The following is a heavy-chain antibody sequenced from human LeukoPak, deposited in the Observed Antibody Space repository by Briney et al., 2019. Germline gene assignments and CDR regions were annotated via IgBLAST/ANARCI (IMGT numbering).Heavy chain of an antibody. V-gene: IGHV1-8*02. Sequence: ASVKVSCKASGYTFTSYDINWVRQATGQGLEWMGWMNPNSGNTGYARKFQGRVTMTRSTSIRTAYVELSRLRSDDTAVYYCARGLFIAAAGKPKGPTNYWGQGTLVTVSS. CDR2: MNPNSGNT. CDR1: GYTFTSYD. CDR3: ARGLFIAAAGKPKGPTNY. J-gene: IGHJ4*02. D-gene: IGHD6-13*01.